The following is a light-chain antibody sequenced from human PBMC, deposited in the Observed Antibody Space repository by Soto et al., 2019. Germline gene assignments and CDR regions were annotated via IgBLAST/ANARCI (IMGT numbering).Light chain of an antibody. CDR1: QSVSSNF. V-gene: IGKV3-20*01. CDR2: GAS. J-gene: IGKJ3*01. CDR3: HHYGGSAIFT. Sequence: EIVMTQSPGTLSLSPGERATLSCRASQSVSSNFLAWYQQRPGQAPRLLMDGASSRAAGIPDRFSGSGSGTDFTLTISRLEPEDFAVYYCHHYGGSAIFTFGPGTTVDIK.